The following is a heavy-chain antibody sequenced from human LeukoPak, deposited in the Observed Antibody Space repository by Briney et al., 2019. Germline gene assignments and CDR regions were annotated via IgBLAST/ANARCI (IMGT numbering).Heavy chain of an antibody. J-gene: IGHJ4*02. CDR3: ARNSSGYYFDY. V-gene: IGHV4-38-2*01. CDR2: IYHSGST. D-gene: IGHD6-19*01. CDR1: GYSISSGYY. Sequence: SETLSLTCAVSGYSISSGYYWGWIRQTPGKGLEWIGSIYHSGSTSYNSPLKSRVTISVDTSKNQFSLKLSSVTAADTAMYYCARNSSGYYFDYWGQGTLVTVSS.